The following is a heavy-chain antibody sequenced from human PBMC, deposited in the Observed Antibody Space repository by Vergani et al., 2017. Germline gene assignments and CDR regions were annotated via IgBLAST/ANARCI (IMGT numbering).Heavy chain of an antibody. J-gene: IGHJ6*02. Sequence: EVQLVESGGGLVKPGGSLRLSCAASGFTFSSYEMNWVRQAPGKGLEWVSYISSSGSTIYYADSVKGRFTISRDNAKNSLYLQMNSLRAEDTAVYYCARDRAAAGNYYGMDVWGQGTTVTVSS. CDR1: GFTFSSYE. CDR2: ISSSGSTI. V-gene: IGHV3-48*03. D-gene: IGHD6-13*01. CDR3: ARDRAAAGNYYGMDV.